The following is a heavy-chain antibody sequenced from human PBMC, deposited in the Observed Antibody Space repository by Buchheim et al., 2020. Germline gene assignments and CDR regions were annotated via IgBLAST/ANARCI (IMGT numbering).Heavy chain of an antibody. CDR3: AKLDCSGGSCYWEDAFDI. D-gene: IGHD2-15*01. CDR1: GFTFSSYG. CDR2: ISYDGSNK. J-gene: IGHJ3*02. Sequence: QVQLVESGGGVVQPGRSLRLSCAASGFTFSSYGMHWVRQAPGKGLEWVAVISYDGSNKYYADSVKGRFTISRDNSKKTLYLQMNSLRAEDTAVYYCAKLDCSGGSCYWEDAFDIWGQGT. V-gene: IGHV3-30*18.